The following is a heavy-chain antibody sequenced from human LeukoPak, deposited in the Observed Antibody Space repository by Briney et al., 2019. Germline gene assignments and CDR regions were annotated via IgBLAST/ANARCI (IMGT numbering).Heavy chain of an antibody. CDR2: IFHSGST. J-gene: IGHJ4*02. Sequence: SETLSPTCTVSGGSINSYYWSWIRQPPGKGLEWIGSIFHSGSTHYNPSLQSRVTISVDTSKNQFSLKLTSVTAADTAVYYCTRDTAVGTGGWGQGTLVTVSS. CDR1: GGSINSYY. V-gene: IGHV4-59*12. CDR3: TRDTAVGTGG. D-gene: IGHD6-13*01.